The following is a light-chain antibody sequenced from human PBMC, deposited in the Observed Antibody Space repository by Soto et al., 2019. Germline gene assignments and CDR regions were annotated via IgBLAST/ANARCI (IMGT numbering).Light chain of an antibody. Sequence: QSALTQPPSASGSPGQSVAISCTGTNSDVGGYNYVSWYQQHPGKAPKLMLYDVNKRPSGVPDRFSGSKSGNTASLTVSGLQAEDEADYYCSAYAGSTTFDVFGTGTKLTVL. V-gene: IGLV2-8*01. J-gene: IGLJ1*01. CDR2: DVN. CDR3: SAYAGSTTFDV. CDR1: NSDVGGYNY.